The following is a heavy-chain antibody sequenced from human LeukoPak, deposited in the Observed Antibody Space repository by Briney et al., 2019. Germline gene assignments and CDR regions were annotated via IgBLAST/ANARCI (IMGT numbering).Heavy chain of an antibody. CDR2: ISGSGGST. V-gene: IGHV3-23*01. CDR3: AKDPMSLMYYDFWSGSVPYYFDC. CDR1: GFTVSNNY. J-gene: IGHJ4*02. Sequence: GGSLRLSCVVSGFTVSNNYMNWVRQAPGKGLEWVSAISGSGGSTYYADSVKGRFTISRDNSKNTLYLQMNSLRAEDTAVYYCAKDPMSLMYYDFWSGSVPYYFDCWGQGTLVTVSS. D-gene: IGHD3-3*01.